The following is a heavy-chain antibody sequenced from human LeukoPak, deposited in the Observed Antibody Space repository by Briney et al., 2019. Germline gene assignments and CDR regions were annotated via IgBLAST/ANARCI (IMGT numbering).Heavy chain of an antibody. D-gene: IGHD3-10*01. CDR1: GYTYSDYG. V-gene: IGHV1-18*01. J-gene: IGHJ4*02. CDR3: ARSMVRAVTQVASDY. Sequence: ASVKVSCKASGYTYSDYGISWVRQAPGQGLEWMGWRRTYNGNTIYEEKLQGRGTMTTDTSTSTAYIELRSLRSDDTAVYYCARSMVRAVTQVASDYWGQGTLVTVSS. CDR2: RRTYNGNT.